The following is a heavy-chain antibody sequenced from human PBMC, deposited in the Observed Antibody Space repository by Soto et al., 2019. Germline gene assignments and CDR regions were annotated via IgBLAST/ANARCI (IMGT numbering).Heavy chain of an antibody. CDR2: ISSSSSYI. CDR3: AREYRGSNNWFDP. CDR1: GFTFSSYS. V-gene: IGHV3-21*01. Sequence: EVQLVESGGGLVKPGGSLRLSCAASGFTFSSYSMNWVRQAPGKWLEWVSSISSSSSYIYYADSVKGRFTISRDNAKNSLYLQMNSLRAEDTAVYYCAREYRGSNNWFDPWGQGTLVTVSS. D-gene: IGHD3-10*01. J-gene: IGHJ5*02.